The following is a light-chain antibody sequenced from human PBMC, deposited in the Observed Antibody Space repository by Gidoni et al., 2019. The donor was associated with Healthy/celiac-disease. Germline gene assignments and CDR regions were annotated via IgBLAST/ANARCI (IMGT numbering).Light chain of an antibody. Sequence: DIQMTQAPSSLSASVGDRVTITCRASQGISNYLAWYQQKPGKVPKLLIYAASTLQSGVPSRFSGSGSGTDFTLTISSLQPEDVATYYCQKYNSAPPLTFGGGTKVEIK. J-gene: IGKJ4*01. CDR1: QGISNY. CDR2: AAS. V-gene: IGKV1-27*01. CDR3: QKYNSAPPLT.